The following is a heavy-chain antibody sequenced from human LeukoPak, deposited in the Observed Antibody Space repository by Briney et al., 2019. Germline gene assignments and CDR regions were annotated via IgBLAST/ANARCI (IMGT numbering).Heavy chain of an antibody. Sequence: ASVKVSCKASGYTFTSYYMHWVRQAPGQGLEWMGIINPSGGSTSYAQKFQGRVTMTRDMSTSTVYMELSSLRSEDTAVYYCARAQVVVFNPGLRNIAVAGPIDYWGQGTLVTVSS. D-gene: IGHD6-19*01. CDR1: GYTFTSYY. V-gene: IGHV1-46*01. J-gene: IGHJ4*02. CDR3: ARAQVVVFNPGLRNIAVAGPIDY. CDR2: INPSGGST.